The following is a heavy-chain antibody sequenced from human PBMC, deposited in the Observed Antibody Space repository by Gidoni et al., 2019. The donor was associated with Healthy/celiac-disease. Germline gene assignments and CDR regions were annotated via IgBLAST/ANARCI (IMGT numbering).Heavy chain of an antibody. D-gene: IGHD2-8*01. Sequence: QVQLVESGGGLVKPGGSLRLSCAASGFSFSDSYMTWIRQAPGKGLECVSYISTTADTLYYADSVKGRVTISRDNAKDSLYLQMNSLRAEDTAVYYCARAPLMVHSMGGWGQGTLVTVSS. CDR1: GFSFSDSY. V-gene: IGHV3-11*01. CDR2: ISTTADTL. J-gene: IGHJ4*02. CDR3: ARAPLMVHSMGG.